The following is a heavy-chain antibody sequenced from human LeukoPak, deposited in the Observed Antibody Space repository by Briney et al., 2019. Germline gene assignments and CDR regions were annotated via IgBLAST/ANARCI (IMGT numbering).Heavy chain of an antibody. V-gene: IGHV4-59*01. CDR2: IYYSGST. CDR3: ARIGGDYYDSSGYYPNWFDP. D-gene: IGHD3-22*01. Sequence: PSETLSLTCTVSGGSISSYYWSRIRQPPGKGLEWIGYIYYSGSTNYNPSLKSRVTISVDTSKNQFSLKLSSVTAADTAVYYCARIGGDYYDSSGYYPNWFDPWGQGTLVTVSS. J-gene: IGHJ5*02. CDR1: GGSISSYY.